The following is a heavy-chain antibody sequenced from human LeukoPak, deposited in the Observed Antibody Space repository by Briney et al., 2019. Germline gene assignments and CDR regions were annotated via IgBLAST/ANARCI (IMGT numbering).Heavy chain of an antibody. CDR3: ARGPYYGSGSYSPFDY. CDR2: INPNSGGT. J-gene: IGHJ4*02. V-gene: IGHV1-2*02. D-gene: IGHD3-10*01. Sequence: GASVKVSCKASGYTFTGYYMHWERQAPGQGLEWMGWINPNSGGTNYAQKFQGRVTMTRDTSISTAYMELSRLRSDDTAVYYCARGPYYGSGSYSPFDYWGQGTWSPSPQ. CDR1: GYTFTGYY.